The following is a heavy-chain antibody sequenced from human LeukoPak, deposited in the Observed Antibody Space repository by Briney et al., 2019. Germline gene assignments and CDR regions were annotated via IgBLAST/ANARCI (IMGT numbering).Heavy chain of an antibody. V-gene: IGHV3-30*02. Sequence: GGSLRLSCAASGFTFSHYGMHWVRQAPGKGLEWVAFIRYDGSNKSYGDSVKGRFIISRDNSKNTLSLQMNSLRTDDTAVYYCARGHRRTVFGVVIRTLGAFDIWGQGTMVTVSS. CDR3: ARGHRRTVFGVVIRTLGAFDI. CDR1: GFTFSHYG. CDR2: IRYDGSNK. D-gene: IGHD3-3*01. J-gene: IGHJ3*02.